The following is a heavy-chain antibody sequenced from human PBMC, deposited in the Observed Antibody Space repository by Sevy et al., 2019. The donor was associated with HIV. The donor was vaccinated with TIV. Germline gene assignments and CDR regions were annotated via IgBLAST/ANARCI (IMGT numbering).Heavy chain of an antibody. J-gene: IGHJ6*03. CDR1: GGSISSYY. Sequence: SETLSLTCTVSGGSISSYYWSWIRQPPGKGLEWIGYIYDSGSTNYNPSLKSRVTRSVDTSKNQFSLKLSSVTAADTAVYYCARGHYGSGSYYMDVWGKGTTVTVSS. D-gene: IGHD3-10*01. V-gene: IGHV4-59*01. CDR2: IYDSGST. CDR3: ARGHYGSGSYYMDV.